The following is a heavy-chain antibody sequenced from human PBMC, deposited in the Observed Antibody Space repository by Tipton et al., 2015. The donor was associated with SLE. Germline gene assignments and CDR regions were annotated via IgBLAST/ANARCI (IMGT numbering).Heavy chain of an antibody. CDR2: VFHSGCT. V-gene: IGHV4-39*07. Sequence: TLSLTCTVSGSSLSDNSYYWGWIRQPPGKGLQWVGSVFHSGCTYYNPPLKSRVTISVDTSKNQFSLKLSSVTAADTAVYYCACQYSSSYNWFDSWGQGTLVTVSS. CDR1: GSSLSDNSYY. J-gene: IGHJ5*01. CDR3: ACQYSSSYNWFDS. D-gene: IGHD6-6*01.